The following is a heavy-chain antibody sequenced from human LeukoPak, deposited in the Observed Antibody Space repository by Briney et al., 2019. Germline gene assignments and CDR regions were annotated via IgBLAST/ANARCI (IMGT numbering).Heavy chain of an antibody. V-gene: IGHV3-21*01. CDR3: ARNRGHWNGGAFDI. J-gene: IGHJ3*02. D-gene: IGHD1-1*01. CDR2: ISSSSSYI. CDR1: GFTFSSYS. Sequence: GGSLRLSCAASGFTFSSYSMNWVRQAPGKGLEWVSSISSSSSYIYYADPVKGQFTISRDNAKNSLYLQMNSLRAEDTAVYYCARNRGHWNGGAFDIWGQGTMVTVSS.